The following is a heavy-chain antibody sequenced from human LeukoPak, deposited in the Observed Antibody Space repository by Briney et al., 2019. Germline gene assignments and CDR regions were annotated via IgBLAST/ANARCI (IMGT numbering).Heavy chain of an antibody. CDR1: GFTFSNYA. CDR2: IISGSGGST. J-gene: IGHJ1*01. V-gene: IGHV3-23*01. D-gene: IGHD3-16*01. CDR3: AKGAYCQH. Sequence: GGSLRLSCEASGFTFSNYAMSWARQAPGKGLEWVSIIISGSGGSTYYADSVKGRFTISRDNSKNTLYLQMNSLRAEDTAVYCCAKGAYCQHWGQGTLVTVSS.